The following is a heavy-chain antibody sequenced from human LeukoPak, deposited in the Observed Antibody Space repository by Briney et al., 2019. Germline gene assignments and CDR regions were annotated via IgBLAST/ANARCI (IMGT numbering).Heavy chain of an antibody. D-gene: IGHD2-2*01. V-gene: IGHV1-69*13. Sequence: SVKVSCKASGGTFSSYAISWVRQAPGQGLEWMGGIIPIFGTANYAQKFQGRVTITADESTSTAYMELSSLRSEDTAVYYCARDPYCSSTSCYAWDFDYWGQGTLVTVSS. CDR1: GGTFSSYA. CDR2: IIPIFGTA. J-gene: IGHJ4*02. CDR3: ARDPYCSSTSCYAWDFDY.